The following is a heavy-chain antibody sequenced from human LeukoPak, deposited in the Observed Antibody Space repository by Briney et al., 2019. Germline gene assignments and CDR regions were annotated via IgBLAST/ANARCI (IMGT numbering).Heavy chain of an antibody. D-gene: IGHD3-22*01. CDR2: ISGSGGST. V-gene: IGHV3-23*01. CDR3: SRSSGYRLEDAFDI. Sequence: GGSLRLSCAASGFTFSSYAMRWVRQAPGKGLEWVSAISGSGGSTYYADSVKGRFTTSRDNSKNTLYLQMNSLRAEDTAVYYCSRSSGYRLEDAFDIWGQGTMVTVSS. J-gene: IGHJ3*02. CDR1: GFTFSSYA.